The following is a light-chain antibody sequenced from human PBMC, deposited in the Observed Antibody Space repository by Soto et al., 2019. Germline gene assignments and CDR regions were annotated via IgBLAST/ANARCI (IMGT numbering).Light chain of an antibody. J-gene: IGKJ5*01. CDR1: QSISSY. V-gene: IGKV3-11*01. CDR2: DAS. Sequence: EIVLTQSPATLSLSPGERATLSCRASQSISSYLAWYQQKPGQAPRLLIYDASNRATGIPARFSGSGSGTDFTLTICSLEPADCAVYYCQKRSNWPPITFGQGTRLEIK. CDR3: QKRSNWPPIT.